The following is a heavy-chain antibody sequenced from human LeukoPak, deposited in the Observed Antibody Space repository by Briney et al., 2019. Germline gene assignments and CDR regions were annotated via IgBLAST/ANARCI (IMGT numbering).Heavy chain of an antibody. CDR1: GYSLTSGYY. V-gene: IGHV4-38-2*02. D-gene: IGHD3-10*01. CDR2: IYYSGST. J-gene: IGHJ6*03. Sequence: SETLSLTCTVSGYSLTSGYYWGWIRQPPGKGLEWIGSIYYSGSTYYNPSLKSRVTISVDTSKNHFSLKLSSVTAADTAVYYCARHRYYYRSGSYYGAPYYMDVWGKGTTVTISS. CDR3: ARHRYYYRSGSYYGAPYYMDV.